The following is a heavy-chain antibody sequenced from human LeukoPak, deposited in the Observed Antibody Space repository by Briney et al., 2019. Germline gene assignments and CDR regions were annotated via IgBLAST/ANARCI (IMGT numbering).Heavy chain of an antibody. CDR2: IYYSGST. CDR3: ARDFGSGREEGWFDP. Sequence: SETLSLTCTVSGGSISSYYWSWIRQPPGKGLEWIGYIYYSGSTNYNPSLKSRVTMSVDTSKVQFSLNLTSVTTADTAVYYCARDFGSGREEGWFDPWGQGTLVTVSS. D-gene: IGHD3-3*01. V-gene: IGHV4-59*01. CDR1: GGSISSYY. J-gene: IGHJ5*02.